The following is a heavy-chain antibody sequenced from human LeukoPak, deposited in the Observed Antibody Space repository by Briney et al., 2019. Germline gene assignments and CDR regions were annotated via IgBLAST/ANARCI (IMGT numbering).Heavy chain of an antibody. CDR2: IVADGSVK. D-gene: IGHD2-15*01. CDR1: GFSFTNYW. Sequence: GGSLRLSCAASGFSFTNYWMTWVRQAPGKGLEWVANIVADGSVKYYVDSVKGRFTISRDNTKSSLFLQMDSLNGDDTAIYYCVRASAAAFDYWGQGIPVTVSS. J-gene: IGHJ4*02. CDR3: VRASAAAFDY. V-gene: IGHV3-7*03.